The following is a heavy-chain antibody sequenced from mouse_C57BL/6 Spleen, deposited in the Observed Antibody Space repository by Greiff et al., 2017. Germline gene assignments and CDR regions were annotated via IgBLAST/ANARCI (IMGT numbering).Heavy chain of an antibody. D-gene: IGHD2-5*01. V-gene: IGHV2-6*03. CDR1: GFSLTSYG. CDR3: ARPYYSNPYAMDY. Sequence: QVHVKQSGPGLVAPSQSLSITCTVSGFSLTSYGVHWVRQPPGKGLEWLVVIWSDGSTTYNSALKSRLSISKDNSKSQVFLKMNSLQTDDTAMYXCARPYYSNPYAMDYWGQGTSVTVSS. J-gene: IGHJ4*01. CDR2: IWSDGST.